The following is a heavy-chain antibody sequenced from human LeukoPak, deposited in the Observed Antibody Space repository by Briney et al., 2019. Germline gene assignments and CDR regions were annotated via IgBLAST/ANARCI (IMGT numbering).Heavy chain of an antibody. CDR2: INWNGGST. CDR1: GFSFSSYW. D-gene: IGHD6-19*01. V-gene: IGHV3-20*04. CDR3: AKDARRTSGWYFFDY. Sequence: PGGSLRLSCAASGFSFSSYWMHWVRQAPGKGLEWVSGINWNGGSTGYADSVKGRFTISRDNSKNTLFLHMNSLRAEDTAVYYCAKDARRTSGWYFFDYWGQGTLVTVSS. J-gene: IGHJ4*02.